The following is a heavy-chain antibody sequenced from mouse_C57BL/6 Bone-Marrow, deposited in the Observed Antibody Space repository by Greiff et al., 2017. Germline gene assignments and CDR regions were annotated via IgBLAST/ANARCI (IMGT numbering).Heavy chain of an antibody. J-gene: IGHJ1*03. CDR1: GYTFTNYW. CDR2: IYPGGGYT. CDR3: ARSSSYWYFDV. D-gene: IGHD1-1*01. V-gene: IGHV1-63*01. Sequence: VQLQQSGAELVRPGTSVKMSCKASGYTFTNYWIGWAKQRPGHGLEWIGDIYPGGGYTNYNEKFKGKATLTADKSSSTAYMQFSSLTSEDSAIDYCARSSSYWYFDVWGTGTTVTVSS.